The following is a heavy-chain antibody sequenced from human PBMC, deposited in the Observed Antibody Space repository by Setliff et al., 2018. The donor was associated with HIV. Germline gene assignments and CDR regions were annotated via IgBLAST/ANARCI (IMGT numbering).Heavy chain of an antibody. V-gene: IGHV4-30-2*01. CDR1: GGSISSGGYS. D-gene: IGHD4-17*01. CDR2: IYHSGST. J-gene: IGHJ3*01. CDR3: ARVQMAYAAFDV. Sequence: PSETLSLTCAVSGGSISSGGYSWSWIRQPPGKGLEWIGYIYHSGSTYYNPSLKSRVTISVDTSKNQFSLKLTSVTATDTAVYYCARVQMAYAAFDVWGQGTMVTVSS.